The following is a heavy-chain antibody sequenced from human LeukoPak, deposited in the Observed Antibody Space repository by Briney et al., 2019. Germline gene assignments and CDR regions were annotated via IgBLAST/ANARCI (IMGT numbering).Heavy chain of an antibody. J-gene: IGHJ4*02. CDR2: IIPIFGTA. CDR1: GGTFSSYA. CDR3: ARDSGHDVGAMAYFDY. D-gene: IGHD5-12*01. V-gene: IGHV1-69*05. Sequence: SVKVSCKASGGTFSSYAISWVRQAPGQGLEWMGGIIPIFGTANYAQKFQGRVTITTDESTGTAYMELSSLRSEDTAVYYCARDSGHDVGAMAYFDYWGQGTLVTVSP.